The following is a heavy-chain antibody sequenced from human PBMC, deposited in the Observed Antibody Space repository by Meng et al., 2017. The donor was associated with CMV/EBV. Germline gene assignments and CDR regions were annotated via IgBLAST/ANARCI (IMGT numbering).Heavy chain of an antibody. CDR3: AKDLGVYSSSSIDY. CDR1: GFTFSSYA. CDR2: ISGSGGST. Sequence: GSLKISCAASGFTFSSYAMSWVRQAPGKGLEWVSAISGSGGSTYYADSVKGRFTISRDNSKNTLYLQMNSLRAEDTAVYYCAKDLGVYSSSSIDYWGQGTLVTVSS. J-gene: IGHJ4*02. D-gene: IGHD6-6*01. V-gene: IGHV3-23*01.